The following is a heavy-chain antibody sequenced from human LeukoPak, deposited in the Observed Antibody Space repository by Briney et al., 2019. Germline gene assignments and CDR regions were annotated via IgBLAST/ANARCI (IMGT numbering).Heavy chain of an antibody. CDR3: VRDYKGIRFGVLIGPNGWFDP. CDR2: ISYDGSNK. Sequence: SGRTLRLSCAASGFTFSSYTMHWVRQAPGKGLEWVAVISYDGSNKYYADSVKGRFTISRDNSKNTLYLQMNSLRAEDTALYYCVRDYKGIRFGVLIGPNGWFDPWGQGTLVTVSS. J-gene: IGHJ5*02. CDR1: GFTFSSYT. V-gene: IGHV3-30*04. D-gene: IGHD3-3*01.